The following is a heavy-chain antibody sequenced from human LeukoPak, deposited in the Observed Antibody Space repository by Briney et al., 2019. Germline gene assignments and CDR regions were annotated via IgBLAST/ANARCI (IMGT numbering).Heavy chain of an antibody. CDR1: GFVFSTSW. CDR3: TRNEV. Sequence: GGSLRLSCAGSGFVFSTSWMSWVRQAPGKGLEWVANINRDGSVKDYLDSVKGRFAISRDNAENSLYLQMSNLRDEDTAVYYCTRNEVWGQGTLVTVSS. V-gene: IGHV3-7*01. CDR2: INRDGSVK. J-gene: IGHJ4*02.